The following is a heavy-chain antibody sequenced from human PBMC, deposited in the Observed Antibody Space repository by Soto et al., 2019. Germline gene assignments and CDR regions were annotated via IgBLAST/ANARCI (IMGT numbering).Heavy chain of an antibody. CDR2: ISGSGGST. J-gene: IGHJ4*02. CDR3: AKGGVGAITHFDY. V-gene: IGHV3-23*01. Sequence: GVLRLSCAASGFTFSSDAMSWVLHAPGKGLEWVSAISGSGGSTYYADSVKGRFTISRDNSKNTLYLQMNSLRAEDTAVYYCAKGGVGAITHFDYWGQGTLVTVSS. D-gene: IGHD1-26*01. CDR1: GFTFSSDA.